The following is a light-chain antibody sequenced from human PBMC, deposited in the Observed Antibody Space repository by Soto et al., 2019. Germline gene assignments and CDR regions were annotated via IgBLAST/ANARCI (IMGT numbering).Light chain of an antibody. CDR2: DAS. V-gene: IGKV3-11*01. Sequence: EILLTQSPDTLSLSPGERGTLSCRASQSVVKYLAWYQQKPGQPPRLLIYDASKRATGVPPRFIGSGSGTNFTLTISSLEPEDFAVYYCQQRSNWVTFGGGTQVEIK. CDR3: QQRSNWVT. J-gene: IGKJ4*01. CDR1: QSVVKY.